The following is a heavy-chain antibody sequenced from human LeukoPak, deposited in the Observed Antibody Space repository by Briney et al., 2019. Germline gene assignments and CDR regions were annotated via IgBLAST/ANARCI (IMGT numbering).Heavy chain of an antibody. J-gene: IGHJ4*02. CDR2: IFWNSGSI. Sequence: PGRSLRLSCAASGFTFDDYAMHWVRQAPGKGLEWVSGIFWNSGSIGYADSVKGRFTISRDNAKNSLYLQMNSLRAEDTAVYYCARDSSNSCFDYWGQGTLVTVSS. CDR3: ARDSSNSCFDY. V-gene: IGHV3-9*01. CDR1: GFTFDDYA. D-gene: IGHD6-13*01.